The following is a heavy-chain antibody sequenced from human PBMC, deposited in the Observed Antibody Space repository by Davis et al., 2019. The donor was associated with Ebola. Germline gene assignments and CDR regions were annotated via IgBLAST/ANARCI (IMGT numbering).Heavy chain of an antibody. V-gene: IGHV3-30*02. CDR1: GFTFSTYA. J-gene: IGHJ5*02. CDR3: AKADSPNGWFLGS. CDR2: IRSDGSDK. Sequence: PGGSLRLSCAASGFTFSTYAIHWVRQAPGKGLEWAALIRSDGSDKYYADSVKDRFSISRDNSRNTVYLQMNSLRPEDTAVYFCAKADSPNGWFLGSWGQGTLVTVSS. D-gene: IGHD6-19*01.